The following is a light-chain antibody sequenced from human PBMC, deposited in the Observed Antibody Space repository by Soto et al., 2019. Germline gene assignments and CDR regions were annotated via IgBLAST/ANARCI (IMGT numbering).Light chain of an antibody. CDR1: SSDVGGYNY. J-gene: IGLJ1*01. CDR3: CSYAGSYIYV. V-gene: IGLV2-11*01. CDR2: DVT. Sequence: QSVLTQPRSVSGSPGQSVTISCTGTSSDVGGYNYVSWYQQHPDKAPKVMIYDVTKRPSGVPDRFSGSKSGNTASLTISGLQAEDEADYYCCSYAGSYIYVFGTGTKGTVL.